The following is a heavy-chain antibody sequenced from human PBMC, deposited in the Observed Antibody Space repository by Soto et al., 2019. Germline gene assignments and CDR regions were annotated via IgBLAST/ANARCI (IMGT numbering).Heavy chain of an antibody. CDR3: NRGSEYGFWGGYL. J-gene: IGHJ4*02. Sequence: QERLVQSGAEVRKPGSSVKVSCKVTGGTSTRYAINWVRQAPGQGLEWMGGIVPMFGTSNSAQKFQGRVTITADTSTNIAYMELRSLRSEDTAVYYCNRGSEYGFWGGYLWGQGTLVSVSS. V-gene: IGHV1-69*06. CDR1: GGTSTRYA. CDR2: IVPMFGTS. D-gene: IGHD3-3*01.